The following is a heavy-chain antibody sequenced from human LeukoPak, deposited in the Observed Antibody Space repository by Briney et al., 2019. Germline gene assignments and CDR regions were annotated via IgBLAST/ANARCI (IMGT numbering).Heavy chain of an antibody. CDR2: ISWNSGSI. CDR3: AKVLGAYSGYDNYFDY. Sequence: PGGSLRLSCAASGFTFDDYAMHWVRQAPGKGLEWVSGISWNSGSIGYADSVKGRFTISRDNAKNSLYLQMNSLRAEDTALYYCAKVLGAYSGYDNYFDYWGQGTLVTVSS. V-gene: IGHV3-9*01. D-gene: IGHD5-12*01. CDR1: GFTFDDYA. J-gene: IGHJ4*02.